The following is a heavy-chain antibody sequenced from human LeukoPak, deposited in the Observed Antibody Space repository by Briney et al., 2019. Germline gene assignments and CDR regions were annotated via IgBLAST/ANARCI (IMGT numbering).Heavy chain of an antibody. V-gene: IGHV6-1*01. CDR1: GDSVSSNTAA. CDR2: TYYRSKWYN. J-gene: IGHJ5*02. CDR3: ARGNFYGGTWFLTYNWFDP. D-gene: IGHD6-13*01. Sequence: SQTLSLTCNISGDSVSSNTAAWNWIRQSPSRGLEWLGRTYYRSKWYNDYAASVKSRITINPDASKNQFSLQLNSVTPEDTAVYYCARGNFYGGTWFLTYNWFDPWGQGTLVTVSS.